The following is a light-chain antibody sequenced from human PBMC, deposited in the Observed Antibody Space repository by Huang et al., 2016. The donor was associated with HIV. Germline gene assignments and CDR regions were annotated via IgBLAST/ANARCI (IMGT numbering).Light chain of an antibody. CDR2: STS. Sequence: IQLTQSPSSVSASEGDTVRITCRASQDISSWIAWYQQKPREAPTLLIHSTSILQSGVPSRFNGSGSGTDFFLTSNSLRPDDFATYDCQQANMYPRSFGQGTRLDIK. CDR3: QQANMYPRS. CDR1: QDISSW. J-gene: IGKJ5*01. V-gene: IGKV1-12*01.